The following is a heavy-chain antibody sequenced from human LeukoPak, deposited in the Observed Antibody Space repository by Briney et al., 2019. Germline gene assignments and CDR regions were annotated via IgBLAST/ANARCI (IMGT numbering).Heavy chain of an antibody. D-gene: IGHD4-17*01. CDR2: ISDDGRNK. CDR1: GFSFTSYG. J-gene: IGHJ4*02. CDR3: AKRPSDYGDYVTYFDY. V-gene: IGHV3-30*18. Sequence: GGSLRLSCAASGFSFTSYGMHWVRQAPGQGLERVGVISDDGRNKKYADSVKGRFTISRDNSKDTLYLQMSSLRDEDTAVYYCAKRPSDYGDYVTYFDYWGQGTLVTVSS.